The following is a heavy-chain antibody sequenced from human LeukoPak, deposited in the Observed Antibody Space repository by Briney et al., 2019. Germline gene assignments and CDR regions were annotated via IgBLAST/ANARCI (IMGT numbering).Heavy chain of an antibody. CDR1: GYTFSRYY. Sequence: GASVKVSCKAAGYTFSRYYVHWVRQAPGQGLEWMGGINPGDGTAKYAQKFQGRVTITRDTSTTTLYMELSGLRSEDTAIYYCTREGVAAVANKNFDYWGQGTLVTVSS. CDR2: INPGDGTA. J-gene: IGHJ4*02. V-gene: IGHV1-46*01. CDR3: TREGVAAVANKNFDY. D-gene: IGHD6-13*01.